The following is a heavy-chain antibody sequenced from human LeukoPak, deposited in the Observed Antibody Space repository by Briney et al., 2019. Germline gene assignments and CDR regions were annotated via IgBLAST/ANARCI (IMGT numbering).Heavy chain of an antibody. CDR2: IRYDGSNK. Sequence: GGSLRLSCAASGFTFSSYGMGWVRQAPGKGLEWVAFIRYDGSNKYYADSVKGRFTISRDNSKNTLYLQMNSLRPEDTAVYYCANEPTSSPLWGRGTLVTVSS. V-gene: IGHV3-30*02. J-gene: IGHJ2*01. CDR3: ANEPTSSPL. CDR1: GFTFSSYG.